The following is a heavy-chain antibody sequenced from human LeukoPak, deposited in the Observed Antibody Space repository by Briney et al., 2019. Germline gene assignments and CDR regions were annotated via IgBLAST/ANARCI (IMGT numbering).Heavy chain of an antibody. CDR2: INQSGST. CDR1: GGSFSGYY. V-gene: IGHV4-34*01. J-gene: IGHJ3*02. CDR3: ATIQRDHAFDI. D-gene: IGHD6-25*01. Sequence: SETLSLTCAVYGGSFSGYYWSWIRQPPGKGLEWIGEINQSGSTNYNPSLKSRVTISVGTSKDQFSLKLNSMTAADTAVYYCATIQRDHAFDIWGQGTVVTVSS.